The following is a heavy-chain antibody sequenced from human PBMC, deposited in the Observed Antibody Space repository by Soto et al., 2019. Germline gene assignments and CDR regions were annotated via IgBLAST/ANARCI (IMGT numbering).Heavy chain of an antibody. D-gene: IGHD3-3*01. CDR2: IKSKTDGGTT. V-gene: IGHV3-15*01. CDR3: ITKTYYDFWSGPFDDAFDI. J-gene: IGHJ3*02. CDR1: GFTFSNAW. Sequence: GGSLRLSCAASGFTFSNAWMSWVRQAPGKGLEWVGRIKSKTDGGTTDYAAPVKGRFTISRDDSKNTLYLQMNSLKTEDTAVYYCITKTYYDFWSGPFDDAFDIWGQGTMVTVSS.